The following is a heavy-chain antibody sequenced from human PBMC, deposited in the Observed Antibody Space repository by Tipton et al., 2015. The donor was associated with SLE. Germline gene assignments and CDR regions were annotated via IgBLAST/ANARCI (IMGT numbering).Heavy chain of an antibody. V-gene: IGHV4-34*01. J-gene: IGHJ4*02. CDR2: IYYSGST. D-gene: IGHD6-6*01. Sequence: TLSLTCAVYGGSFSDYYWSWIRQPPGKGLEWIGYIYYSGSTYYNPSLKSRVTISVDTSKNQFSLKLSSVTAADTAVYYCARLYSSSSSPSFDYWGQGTLVTVSS. CDR1: GGSFSDYY. CDR3: ARLYSSSSSPSFDY.